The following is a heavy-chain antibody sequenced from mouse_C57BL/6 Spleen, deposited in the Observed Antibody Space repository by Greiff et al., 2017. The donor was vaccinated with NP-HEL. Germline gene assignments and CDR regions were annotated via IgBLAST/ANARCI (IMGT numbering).Heavy chain of an antibody. Sequence: QVQLQQPGAELVKPGASVKLSCKASGYTFTSYWMHWVKQRPGQGLEWIGMINPGSGGTNYNEKFKGKATLTADKSSSTAYMQLSSLTSEDSAVYFCARVPYYGYDKAMDYWGQGTSVTVSS. J-gene: IGHJ4*01. V-gene: IGHV1-64*01. D-gene: IGHD2-9*01. CDR1: GYTFTSYW. CDR3: ARVPYYGYDKAMDY. CDR2: INPGSGGT.